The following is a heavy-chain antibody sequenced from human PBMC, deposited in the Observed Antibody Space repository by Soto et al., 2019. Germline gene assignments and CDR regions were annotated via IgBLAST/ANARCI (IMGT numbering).Heavy chain of an antibody. Sequence: PSETLXLTCTVSGDSISSGDYYWSWIRQPPGKGLEWIGCIYYSGNTYYNPSLKRRFSISVDTSKNQFSLQLSSVTVADTAVYYCAIDFKRSSSPPDPLXYWGLGTLVTVSS. CDR2: IYYSGNT. CDR1: GDSISSGDYY. D-gene: IGHD6-13*01. J-gene: IGHJ4*02. CDR3: AIDFKRSSSPPDPLXY. V-gene: IGHV4-30-4*01.